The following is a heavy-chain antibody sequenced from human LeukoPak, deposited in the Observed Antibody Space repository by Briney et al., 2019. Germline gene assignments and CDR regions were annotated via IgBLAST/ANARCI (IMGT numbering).Heavy chain of an antibody. Sequence: AGGSLRLSCAASGFTFSSYAMHWVRQAPGKGLEWVAVISYDGSNKYYADSVKGRFTISRDNSKNTLYLQMNSLRAEDTAVCYCASAREEYNWFDPWGQGTLVTVSS. V-gene: IGHV3-30-3*01. CDR2: ISYDGSNK. D-gene: IGHD3-10*01. J-gene: IGHJ5*02. CDR3: ASAREEYNWFDP. CDR1: GFTFSSYA.